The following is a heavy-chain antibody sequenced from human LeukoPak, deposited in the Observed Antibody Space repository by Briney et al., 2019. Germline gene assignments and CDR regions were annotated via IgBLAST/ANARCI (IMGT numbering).Heavy chain of an antibody. CDR1: GYTFTGYY. CDR2: INPNSGGT. Sequence: ASVKVSCKASGYTFTGYYMHWVRQAPGQGLEWMGWINPNSGGTNYAQKFQGRVTMTRDTSISTAYMELSRLRSDDTAVYYCATLLATSSVHYFDYRGQGTLVTVSS. CDR3: ATLLATSSVHYFDY. J-gene: IGHJ4*02. D-gene: IGHD5-12*01. V-gene: IGHV1-2*02.